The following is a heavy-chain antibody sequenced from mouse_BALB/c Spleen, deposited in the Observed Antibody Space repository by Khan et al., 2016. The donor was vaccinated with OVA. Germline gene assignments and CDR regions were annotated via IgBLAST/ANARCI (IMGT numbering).Heavy chain of an antibody. CDR2: IDPSTDYT. D-gene: IGHD2-1*01. CDR1: GYTFTAYW. CDR3: SRNGIYGMFAY. J-gene: IGHJ3*01. Sequence: QVQLKQSGAELAKPGASVKMSCKASGYTFTAYWVHWVKQRPGQGLEWIGYIDPSTDYTEYNQRFKDKATLTTDKSSSTAYMQLSSLTSEDSAVYYWSRNGIYGMFAYWGQGTLVTVSA. V-gene: IGHV1-7*01.